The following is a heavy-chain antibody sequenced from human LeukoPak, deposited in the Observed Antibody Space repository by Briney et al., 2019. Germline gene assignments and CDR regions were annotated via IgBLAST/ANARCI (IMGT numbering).Heavy chain of an antibody. CDR2: IYYSGST. Sequence: SETLSLTCTVSDASISSYYWTWIRRPPGKVLEWIGYIYYSGSTNYNSSLKSRVTISVDMSKNQFSLRLSSVTAADTAVYYCARVAERSGWFDPWGQGTLVTVSS. CDR3: ARVAERSGWFDP. CDR1: DASISSYY. J-gene: IGHJ5*02. V-gene: IGHV4-59*01.